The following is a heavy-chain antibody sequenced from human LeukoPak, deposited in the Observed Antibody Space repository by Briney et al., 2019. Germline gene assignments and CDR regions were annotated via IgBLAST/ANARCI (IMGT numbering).Heavy chain of an antibody. CDR3: ARERVYYYYGMDV. CDR1: GFTFSSYG. Sequence: GGSLRLSCAASGFTFSSYGMHWVRQAPGKGLEWVAVIWYDGSNKYYADSVKGRFTIPRDNSKNTLYLQMNSLRAEDTAVYYCARERVYYYYGMDVWGQGTTVTVSS. V-gene: IGHV3-33*01. CDR2: IWYDGSNK. J-gene: IGHJ6*02.